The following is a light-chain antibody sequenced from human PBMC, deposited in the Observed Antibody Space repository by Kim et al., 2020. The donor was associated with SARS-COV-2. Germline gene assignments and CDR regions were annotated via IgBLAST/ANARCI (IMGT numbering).Light chain of an antibody. Sequence: SYELTQPPSVSVAPGKTARITCGGNNNGSKSVHWYQQKRGQAPVLVIYYDSDRPSGIPERFSGSNSGNTATLTISRVEAGDEADYYCQVWDSSSDHVVYG. CDR3: QVWDSSSDHVV. CDR1: NNGSKS. CDR2: YDS. J-gene: IGLJ2*01. V-gene: IGLV3-21*04.